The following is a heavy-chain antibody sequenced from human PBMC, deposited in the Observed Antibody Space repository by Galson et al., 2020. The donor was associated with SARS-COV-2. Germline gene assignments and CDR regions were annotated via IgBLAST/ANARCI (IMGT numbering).Heavy chain of an antibody. CDR3: ATISPYCSSTSCRNFDY. CDR1: GGSISSSNW. Sequence: SETLSLTCAVSGGSISSSNWWSWVRQPPGKGLEWIGEIYHSGSTNYNPSLKSRVTISVDKSKNQFSLKLSSVTAADTAVYYCATISPYCSSTSCRNFDYWGQGTLVTVSS. D-gene: IGHD2-2*01. CDR2: IYHSGST. V-gene: IGHV4-4*02. J-gene: IGHJ4*02.